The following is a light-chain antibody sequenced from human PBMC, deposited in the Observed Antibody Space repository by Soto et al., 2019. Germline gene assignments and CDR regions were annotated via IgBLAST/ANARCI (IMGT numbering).Light chain of an antibody. CDR1: STDVGSHKL. Sequence: QSVLTQPASVSGSPGQSITISCTGTSTDVGSHKLVSWYQQYPGNAPKLIIFEAYKRPSGVSNRFSGSKSDSTASLTISGLQAEDEADYYCSSYTSSSTLVFGTGTKVTVL. V-gene: IGLV2-14*02. CDR3: SSYTSSSTLV. J-gene: IGLJ1*01. CDR2: EAY.